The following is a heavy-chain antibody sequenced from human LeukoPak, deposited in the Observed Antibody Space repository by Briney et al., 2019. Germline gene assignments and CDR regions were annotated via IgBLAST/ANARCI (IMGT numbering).Heavy chain of an antibody. D-gene: IGHD7-27*01. J-gene: IGHJ5*01. V-gene: IGHV3-33*08. Sequence: RTGESLKLSCAASGFDFGDSVMHWVRQAPGEGLEWVAIISRDGTDRRYEDYVKGRFTISRDNSERTVSLQMNSLRAEDTAVYHCAPRRINWEVDWFDPWGQGTLVTVSS. CDR1: GFDFGDSV. CDR2: ISRDGTDR. CDR3: APRRINWEVDWFDP.